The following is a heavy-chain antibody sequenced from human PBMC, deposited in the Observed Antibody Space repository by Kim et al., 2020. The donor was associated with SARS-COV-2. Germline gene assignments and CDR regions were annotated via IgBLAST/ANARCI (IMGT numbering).Heavy chain of an antibody. CDR1: GFTFDDYA. Sequence: GGSLRLSCAASGFTFDDYAMHWVRQAPGKGLEWVSGISWNSGSIGYADSVKGRFTISRDNAKNSLYLQMNSLRAEDTAWYYCAKDPTEMATGAFDYGGQG. CDR2: ISWNSGSI. V-gene: IGHV3-9*01. D-gene: IGHD5-12*01. J-gene: IGHJ4*02. CDR3: AKDPTEMATGAFDY.